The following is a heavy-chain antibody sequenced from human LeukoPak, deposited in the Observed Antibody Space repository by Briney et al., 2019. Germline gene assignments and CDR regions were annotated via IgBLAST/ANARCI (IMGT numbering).Heavy chain of an antibody. Sequence: SGGSLRLSCAASGFTFSSYGMHWVRQAPGKGLEWVAVISYDGSNKYYADSVKGRFTISRDNSKNTLYLQMNSLRAEDTAVYYCAKSRMAVAGTLIDYWGQGTLVTVSS. J-gene: IGHJ4*02. CDR2: ISYDGSNK. CDR1: GFTFSSYG. D-gene: IGHD6-19*01. CDR3: AKSRMAVAGTLIDY. V-gene: IGHV3-30*18.